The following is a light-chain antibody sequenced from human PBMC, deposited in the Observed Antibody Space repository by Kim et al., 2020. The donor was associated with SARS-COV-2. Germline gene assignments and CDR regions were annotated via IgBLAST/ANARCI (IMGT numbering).Light chain of an antibody. CDR1: QSVSSD. J-gene: IGKJ5*01. CDR3: QQRSNWPPRIT. V-gene: IGKV3-11*01. CDR2: DAS. Sequence: PGERATLSCRASQSVSSDLAWYQQKPGQAPRLLIYDASNRATGIPARFSGSGSGTDFTLTISSLEPEDFAVYYCQQRSNWPPRITFGQGTRLEIK.